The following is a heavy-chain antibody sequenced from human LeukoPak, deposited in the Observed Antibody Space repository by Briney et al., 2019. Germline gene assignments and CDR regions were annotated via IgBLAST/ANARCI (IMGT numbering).Heavy chain of an antibody. V-gene: IGHV3-7*01. J-gene: IGHJ4*02. CDR1: GFIFSKHW. CDR3: ARGHSGSYYSSFDY. CDR2: IKQDGSEK. Sequence: GGSLRLSCVVSGFIFSKHWMSWVRQAPGKGLEWVANIKQDGSEKYYVDSVKGRFTISRDNAKNSLYLQMNSLRAEDTAVYYCARGHSGSYYSSFDYWGQGTLVTVSS. D-gene: IGHD1-26*01.